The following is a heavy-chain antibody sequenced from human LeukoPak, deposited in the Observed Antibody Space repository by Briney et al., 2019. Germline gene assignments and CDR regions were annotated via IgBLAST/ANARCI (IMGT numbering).Heavy chain of an antibody. CDR2: INPDGSER. J-gene: IGHJ6*02. Sequence: GGSLRLSCATSGFSFSSYYMSWVRQAPGKGLEWVALINPDGSERYYVDSVKGRFTISRDNARNSLYLQMDSLRDDDTAMYFCTRDLAAVPGPRMDVWGQGTTVTVSS. CDR3: TRDLAAVPGPRMDV. D-gene: IGHD6-19*01. V-gene: IGHV3-7*03. CDR1: GFSFSSYY.